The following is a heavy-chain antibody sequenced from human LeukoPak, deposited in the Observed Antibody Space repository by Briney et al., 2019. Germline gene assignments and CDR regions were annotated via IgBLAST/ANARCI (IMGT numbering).Heavy chain of an antibody. CDR3: ARDAYCSSTSCKEYFDL. V-gene: IGHV3-21*01. CDR2: ISSRSNYI. Sequence: GGSLRLSCAASGFTFNRYAMHWVRQAPGKGLEWVSSISSRSNYIYYADSVKGRFTISRDNAKNSLYLQMNSLRAEDPAVYYCARDAYCSSTSCKEYFDLWGRGTLVTVSS. D-gene: IGHD2-2*01. CDR1: GFTFNRYA. J-gene: IGHJ2*01.